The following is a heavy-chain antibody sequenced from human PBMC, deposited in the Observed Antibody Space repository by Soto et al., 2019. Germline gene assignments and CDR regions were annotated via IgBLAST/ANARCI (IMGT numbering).Heavy chain of an antibody. V-gene: IGHV3-30-3*01. CDR2: ISYDGSIK. Sequence: GGSLRLSCAASGFTFSSYAMHWVRQAPGKGLEWVAVISYDGSIKYYADSVKGRFTISRDNSKNTLYLQMNSLRAEDTAVYYCARVPVEMATITAEWVDYWGQGTLVTVS. CDR1: GFTFSSYA. J-gene: IGHJ4*02. D-gene: IGHD5-12*01. CDR3: ARVPVEMATITAEWVDY.